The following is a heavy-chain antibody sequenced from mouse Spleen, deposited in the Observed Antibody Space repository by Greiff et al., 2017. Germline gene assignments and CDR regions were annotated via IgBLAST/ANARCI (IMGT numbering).Heavy chain of an antibody. V-gene: IGHV5-4*01. CDR3: ARDSNYEFAY. Sequence: DVMLVESGGGLVKPGGSLKLSCAASGFTFSSYAMSWVRQTPEKRLEWVATISDGGSYTYYPDNVKGRFTISRDNAKNNLYLQMSHLKSEDTAMYYCARDSNYEFAYWGQGTLVTVSA. J-gene: IGHJ3*01. D-gene: IGHD2-5*01. CDR1: GFTFSSYA. CDR2: ISDGGSYT.